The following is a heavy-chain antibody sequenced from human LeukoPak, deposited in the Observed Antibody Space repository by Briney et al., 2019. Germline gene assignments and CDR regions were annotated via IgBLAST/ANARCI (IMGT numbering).Heavy chain of an antibody. Sequence: GGSLRLSCAASGFTFNRYGLHWVRQAPGKGLEWVAFIRDDGSTRYYTDSVKGRFTVSRDNSKNTLYLQMDSLRIEDTAVYYCAKVPHSWGLFDSWGQGTLVTVSS. CDR1: GFTFNRYG. V-gene: IGHV3-30*02. CDR3: AKVPHSWGLFDS. J-gene: IGHJ4*02. CDR2: IRDDGSTR. D-gene: IGHD3-16*01.